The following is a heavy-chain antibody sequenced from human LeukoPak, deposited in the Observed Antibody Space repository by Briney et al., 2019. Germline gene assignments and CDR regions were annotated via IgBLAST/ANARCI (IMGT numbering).Heavy chain of an antibody. J-gene: IGHJ6*02. CDR2: ISSSSSTI. V-gene: IGHV3-48*01. D-gene: IGHD3-3*01. Sequence: GGSLRLSCAASGFTFSSYSMNWVRQAPGKGLEWVSYISSSSSTIYYADSVKGRFTISRDNAKNSLYLQMNSLRAEDTAVYYCATHYDFTPGYYYGMDVWGQGTTVTVSS. CDR3: ATHYDFTPGYYYGMDV. CDR1: GFTFSSYS.